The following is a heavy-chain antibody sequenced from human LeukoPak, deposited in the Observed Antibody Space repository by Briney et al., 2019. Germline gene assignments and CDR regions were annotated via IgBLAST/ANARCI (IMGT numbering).Heavy chain of an antibody. CDR1: GYTFTGYY. D-gene: IGHD3-3*01. V-gene: IGHV1-2*02. Sequence: ASVTVSSMASGYTFTGYYMHGVGQAPGKGGEWVGWINTNSGGTNYAQKFQGRVTMTRDTSISTAYMELSRLRSDDAAVYYCARDWSASVYFYYMDVWGKGTTVTVSS. CDR2: INTNSGGT. J-gene: IGHJ6*03. CDR3: ARDWSASVYFYYMDV.